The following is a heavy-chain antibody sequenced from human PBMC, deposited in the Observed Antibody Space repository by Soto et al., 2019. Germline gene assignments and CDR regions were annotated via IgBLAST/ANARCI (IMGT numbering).Heavy chain of an antibody. CDR1: GGTFSSYT. V-gene: IGHV1-69*02. Sequence: QVQLVQSGAEVKKPGSSVKVSCKASGGTFSSYTISWVRQAPGQGLEWMGRIIPILGIVNYAQKFQGRVTITADKSTSTAYMELSSLRSEDTAVYYCATIMITFGGVITFDYWGQGTLVTVSS. CDR2: IIPILGIV. D-gene: IGHD3-16*02. J-gene: IGHJ4*02. CDR3: ATIMITFGGVITFDY.